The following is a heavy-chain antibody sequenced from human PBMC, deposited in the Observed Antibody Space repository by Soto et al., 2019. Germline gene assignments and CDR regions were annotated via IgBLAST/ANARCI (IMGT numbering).Heavy chain of an antibody. J-gene: IGHJ5*02. Sequence: SVKVSCKASGGTFSSYAISWVRQAPGQGLEWMGGIIPIFGTANYAQKFQGRVTITADESTSTAYMELSSLRSEDTAVYYCARGGNDDDSSGYYWWFDPWGQGTLVTVSS. D-gene: IGHD3-22*01. V-gene: IGHV1-69*01. CDR2: IIPIFGTA. CDR1: GGTFSSYA. CDR3: ARGGNDDDSSGYYWWFDP.